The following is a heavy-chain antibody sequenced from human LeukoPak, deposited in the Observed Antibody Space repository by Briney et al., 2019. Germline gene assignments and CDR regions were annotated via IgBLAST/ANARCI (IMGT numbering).Heavy chain of an antibody. CDR2: ISGSGGST. CDR1: GFTFSTYA. V-gene: IGHV3-23*01. D-gene: IGHD6-19*01. CDR3: AKSYSSGPDAFDI. Sequence: GGSLRLSCSASGFTFSTYAMNWVRQAPGKGLEWVSGISGSGGSTYYADSVKGRFTISRDNSKNTLYLQINSLRAEDTAAYYCAKSYSSGPDAFDIWGQGTMVTVSS. J-gene: IGHJ3*02.